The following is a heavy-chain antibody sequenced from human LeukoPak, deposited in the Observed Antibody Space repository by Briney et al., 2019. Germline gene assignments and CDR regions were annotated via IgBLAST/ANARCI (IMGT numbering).Heavy chain of an antibody. CDR3: ARVSYSSSSDY. Sequence: PGGSLRLSCAASGFTFSSYEMHWVRQAPGKGLEWVSYISSSGSTIYYADSVKGRFTISRDNAKNSLYLQMNSLRAEDTAVYYCARVSYSSSSDYWGQGTLVTVSS. J-gene: IGHJ4*02. D-gene: IGHD6-6*01. V-gene: IGHV3-48*03. CDR1: GFTFSSYE. CDR2: ISSSGSTI.